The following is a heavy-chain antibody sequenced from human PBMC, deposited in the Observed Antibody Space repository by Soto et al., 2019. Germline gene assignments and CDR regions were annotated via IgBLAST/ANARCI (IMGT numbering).Heavy chain of an antibody. D-gene: IGHD3-22*01. CDR3: ARADYYHSRGFYYDC. V-gene: IGHV1-46*01. J-gene: IGHJ4*02. CDR1: GYIFTNHY. CDR2: INPSGGST. Sequence: QVQLVQSGAEVKKPGASVKVSCKASGYIFTNHYIHWVRQAPGQGLEWMGIINPSGGSTNYLQKFQGRITMTRDTSTSTDYMERSSLRSEDTAVYFCARADYYHSRGFYYDCWGQGSLVTVSS.